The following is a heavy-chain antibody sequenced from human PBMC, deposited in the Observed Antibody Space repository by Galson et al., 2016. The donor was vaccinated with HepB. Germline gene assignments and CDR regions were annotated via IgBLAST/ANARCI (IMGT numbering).Heavy chain of an antibody. Sequence: QSGAEVKKPGESLKISCKGSGYNFGSHWIGWVRQMSGEGLEWMGIIYPDDSDTKYSPAFQGQVTISADRSVATTYLQWSSLKASDTAIYYCARQIDEADDYFDFWGQVTLVTVSS. CDR3: ARQIDEADDYFDF. CDR1: GYNFGSHW. CDR2: IYPDDSDT. J-gene: IGHJ4*02. V-gene: IGHV5-51*01. D-gene: IGHD3-22*01.